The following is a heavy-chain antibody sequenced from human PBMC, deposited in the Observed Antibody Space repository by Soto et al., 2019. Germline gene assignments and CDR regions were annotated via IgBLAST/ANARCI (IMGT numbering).Heavy chain of an antibody. J-gene: IGHJ1*01. CDR3: ARHSWLQLLPQY. CDR2: IYYSGST. D-gene: IGHD5-12*01. CDR1: GGSISSYY. V-gene: IGHV4-59*08. Sequence: SETLSLTCTVSGGSISSYYWSWIRQPPGKGLEWIGYIYYSGSTNYNPSLKSRVTISVDTSKNQFSLKLSSVTAADTAVYYCARHSWLQLLPQYWGPGTLVTVS.